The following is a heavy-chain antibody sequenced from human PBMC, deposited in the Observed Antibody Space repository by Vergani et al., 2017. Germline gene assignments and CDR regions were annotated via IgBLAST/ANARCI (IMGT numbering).Heavy chain of an antibody. J-gene: IGHJ6*02. Sequence: QVQLVQSGAEVKKPGSSVKVSCKASGATFRSNTISWVRQVPGQGLECMGRCIPVLGKTKYAQDFQGRFTTTADISASTAYMELTILRSQDTAVYYCARDPRGYCGDPVDYYYGMDVWGQGTTVTVSS. V-gene: IGHV1-69*08. CDR3: ARDPRGYCGDPVDYYYGMDV. CDR1: GATFRSNT. CDR2: CIPVLGKT. D-gene: IGHD2-21*01.